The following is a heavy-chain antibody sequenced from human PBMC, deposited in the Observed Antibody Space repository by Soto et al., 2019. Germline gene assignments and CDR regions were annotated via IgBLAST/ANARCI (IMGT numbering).Heavy chain of an antibody. Sequence: SETLSLTCTVSGGSVSSGSYYWSWIRQPPGKGLEWIGYIYYSGSTNYNPSLKSRVTISVDTSKNQFSLKLSSVTAADTAVYYCARDLKLGFSTGYYYYGMDVWGQGTTVTVSS. V-gene: IGHV4-61*01. CDR2: IYYSGST. CDR1: GGSVSSGSYY. D-gene: IGHD7-27*01. J-gene: IGHJ6*02. CDR3: ARDLKLGFSTGYYYYGMDV.